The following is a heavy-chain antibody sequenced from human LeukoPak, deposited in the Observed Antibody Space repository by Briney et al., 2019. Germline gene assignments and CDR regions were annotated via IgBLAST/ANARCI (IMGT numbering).Heavy chain of an antibody. CDR3: ARGGIAAAGTIDY. V-gene: IGHV3-66*01. D-gene: IGHD6-13*01. Sequence: GGSLRLSCAASGFTVSSNYMSWVRQAPGKGLEWVSVIYSGGSTYYADSVKGRFTISRDNSKNTLYLQMNSLRAEDTAVYYCARGGIAAAGTIDYWGQGTLVTVSS. CDR1: GFTVSSNY. CDR2: IYSGGST. J-gene: IGHJ4*02.